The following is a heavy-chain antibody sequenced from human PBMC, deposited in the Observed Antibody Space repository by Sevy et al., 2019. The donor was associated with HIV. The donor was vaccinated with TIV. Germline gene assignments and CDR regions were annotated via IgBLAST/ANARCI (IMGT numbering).Heavy chain of an antibody. V-gene: IGHV3-21*01. Sequence: GGSLRLSCAASGFIFYTYGIHWVRQAPGKGLEWVSSISSSSSYIYYEDSVKGRFTISRDNAKNSLYLQMNSLRAEDTAVYYCARDGGCSSTSCLLYFDYWGQGTLVTVSS. D-gene: IGHD2-2*01. CDR1: GFIFYTYG. CDR2: ISSSSSYI. CDR3: ARDGGCSSTSCLLYFDY. J-gene: IGHJ4*02.